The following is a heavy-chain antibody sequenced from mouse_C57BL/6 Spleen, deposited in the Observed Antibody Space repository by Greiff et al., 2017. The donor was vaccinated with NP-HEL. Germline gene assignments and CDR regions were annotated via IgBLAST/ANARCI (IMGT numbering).Heavy chain of an antibody. J-gene: IGHJ4*01. D-gene: IGHD2-4*01. V-gene: IGHV1-64*01. CDR2: IHPNSGST. Sequence: QVQLQQPGAELVTPGASVKLSCKASGYTFTSYWMHWVKQRPGQGLEWIGMIHPNSGSTNYNEKFKSKATLTVDKSSSTAYMQLSSLTSEDSAVYYCARSGYYDYDGGYAMDYWGQGTSVTVSS. CDR1: GYTFTSYW. CDR3: ARSGYYDYDGGYAMDY.